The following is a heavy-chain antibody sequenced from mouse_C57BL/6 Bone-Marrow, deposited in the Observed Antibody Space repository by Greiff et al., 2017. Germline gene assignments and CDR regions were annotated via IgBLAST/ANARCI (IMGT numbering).Heavy chain of an antibody. Sequence: VQLQQSGAELVKPGASVMLSCKASGYTFTSYWMHWVKQRPGQGLEWIGMIHPNSGSTNYNEKFKSKATLTVDKSSSTAYMQLSSLTSEDSAVYYCARRWYYYGSSYDYFDYWGQGTTLTVSS. J-gene: IGHJ2*01. CDR1: GYTFTSYW. CDR2: IHPNSGST. D-gene: IGHD1-1*01. V-gene: IGHV1-64*01. CDR3: ARRWYYYGSSYDYFDY.